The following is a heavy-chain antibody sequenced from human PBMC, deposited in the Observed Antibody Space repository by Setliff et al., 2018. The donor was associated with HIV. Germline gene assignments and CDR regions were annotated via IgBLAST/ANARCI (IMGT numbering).Heavy chain of an antibody. J-gene: IGHJ6*03. V-gene: IGHV1-24*01. Sequence: ASVKVSCKVSGYTLTELSIHWVRQAPGKGLEWMGGFDPEYDKTFYAQKFQGRVTMSEDTSTDTAYMELTSLRSEDTAVYYCATRAYDSSGGSCYRPLIYYFYYMDVWGKGTTVTVSS. CDR2: FDPEYDKT. D-gene: IGHD2-15*01. CDR1: GYTLTELS. CDR3: ATRAYDSSGGSCYRPLIYYFYYMDV.